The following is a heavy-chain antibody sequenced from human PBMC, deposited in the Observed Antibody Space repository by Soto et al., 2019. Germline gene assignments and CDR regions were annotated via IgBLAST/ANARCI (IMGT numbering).Heavy chain of an antibody. Sequence: GESLKISCKGSGYSFTSYWIGWVRQMPGKGLDWMGIIYPGDSDTRYSPSFQGQVTISADKSISTAYLQWSSLKASDTAMYYCARARYMGSVYYYGMDVWGQGTTVTVSS. J-gene: IGHJ6*02. CDR3: ARARYMGSVYYYGMDV. V-gene: IGHV5-51*01. CDR1: GYSFTSYW. CDR2: IYPGDSDT. D-gene: IGHD1-26*01.